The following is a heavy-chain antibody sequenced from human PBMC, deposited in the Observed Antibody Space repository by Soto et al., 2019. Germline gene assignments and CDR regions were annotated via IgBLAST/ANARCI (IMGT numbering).Heavy chain of an antibody. J-gene: IGHJ5*02. CDR1: GGSIISSNLY. D-gene: IGHD3-10*02. CDR3: ARHVRGAVTMNWFDP. V-gene: IGHV4-39*01. Sequence: QLQESGPGLVKPSETLSLTCTVSGGSIISSNLYWGWIRQPPGKGLEWIGSVEYGGSTYDNPSLKRRVTLSADTSKNQFSLKLTSVTAADTAIYYCARHVRGAVTMNWFDPGGHGTLVTVSS. CDR2: VEYGGST.